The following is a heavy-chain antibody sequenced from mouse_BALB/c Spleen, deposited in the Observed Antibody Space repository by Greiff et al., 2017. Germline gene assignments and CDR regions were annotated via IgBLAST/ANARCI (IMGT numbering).Heavy chain of an antibody. D-gene: IGHD4-1*01. J-gene: IGHJ2*01. CDR3: ARDRGLGHYFDY. Sequence: EVQLVESGGGLVQPGGSLKLSCAASGFTFSSYGMSWVRQTPDKRLELVATINSNGGSTYYPDSVKGRFTISRDNAKNTLYLQMSSLKSEDTAMYYCARDRGLGHYFDYWGQGTTLTVSS. V-gene: IGHV5-6-3*01. CDR1: GFTFSSYG. CDR2: INSNGGST.